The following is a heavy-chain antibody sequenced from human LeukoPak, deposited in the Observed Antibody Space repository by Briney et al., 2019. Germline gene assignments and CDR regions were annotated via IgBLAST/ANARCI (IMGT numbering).Heavy chain of an antibody. CDR1: GGTFSSYA. CDR2: IIPIFGTA. D-gene: IGHD2-15*01. CDR3: ARARYCSGGSCYNFDY. Sequence: RRASVKVSCKASGGTFSSYAISWVRQAPGQGLEWMGGIIPIFGTANYAQKFQGRVTITADESTSTAYMELSSLRSEDTAVYYCARARYCSGGSCYNFDYWGQGTLVTVSS. J-gene: IGHJ4*02. V-gene: IGHV1-69*13.